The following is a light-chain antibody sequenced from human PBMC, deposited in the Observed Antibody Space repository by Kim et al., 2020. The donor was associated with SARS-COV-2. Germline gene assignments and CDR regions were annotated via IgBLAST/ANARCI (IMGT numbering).Light chain of an antibody. CDR3: QQYGSSPRT. V-gene: IGKV3-20*01. CDR2: GAS. CDR1: QSGSSSY. Sequence: PGERATLSCRASQSGSSSYLAWYQQKPGKAPRLLIYGASSRATGIPDRFSGSGSGTDFTLTISRLEPEDFAVYYCQQYGSSPRTFGQGTKVDIK. J-gene: IGKJ1*01.